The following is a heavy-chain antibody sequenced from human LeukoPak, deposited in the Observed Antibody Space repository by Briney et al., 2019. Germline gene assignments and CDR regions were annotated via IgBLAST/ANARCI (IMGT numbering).Heavy chain of an antibody. J-gene: IGHJ6*02. CDR2: IWYDGSNK. D-gene: IGHD2-2*01. CDR1: GFTFSSYV. Sequence: PGRSLRLSCAASGFTFSSYVMHWVRQAPGKGLEWVAVIWYDGSNKYYADSVKGRFTISRDNSKNTLYLQMNSLRAEDTAVYYCARDESDIVVVPAATLDVWGQGTTVTVSS. V-gene: IGHV3-33*01. CDR3: ARDESDIVVVPAATLDV.